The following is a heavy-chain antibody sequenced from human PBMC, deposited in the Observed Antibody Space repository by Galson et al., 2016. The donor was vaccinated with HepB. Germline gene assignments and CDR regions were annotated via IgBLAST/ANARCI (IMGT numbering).Heavy chain of an antibody. CDR2: ITSGGIT. J-gene: IGHJ4*02. V-gene: IGHV3-23*01. D-gene: IGHD3-9*01. CDR3: AKNDILAGYSAFDY. CDR1: GFSFSSYV. Sequence: SLRLSCAASGFSFSSYVMSWVRQAPGKGLEWVSGITSGGITYYADSVKGRFTISRDNSKNTLSLQMNSLRAEDTAVYYCAKNDILAGYSAFDYWGQGTLVTVSS.